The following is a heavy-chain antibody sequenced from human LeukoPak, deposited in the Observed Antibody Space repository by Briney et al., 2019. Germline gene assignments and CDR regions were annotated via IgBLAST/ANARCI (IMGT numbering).Heavy chain of an antibody. CDR3: ARGRGDYGNFDY. V-gene: IGHV4-39*01. CDR2: IYYSGST. Sequence: SETLSLTCTVSGGSISSSSYYWGWIRQPPGKGLEWIGSIYYSGSTYYNPSLKSRVTISVDTSKNQFSLKLSCVTAADTAVYYCARGRGDYGNFDYWGQGTLVTVSS. J-gene: IGHJ4*02. D-gene: IGHD4-17*01. CDR1: GGSISSSSYY.